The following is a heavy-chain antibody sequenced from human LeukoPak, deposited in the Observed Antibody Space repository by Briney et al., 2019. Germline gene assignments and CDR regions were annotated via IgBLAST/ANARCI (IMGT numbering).Heavy chain of an antibody. CDR2: ISSSSSTI. J-gene: IGHJ4*02. CDR3: ARGAWRGYDFWSGQIDY. CDR1: GFTFSSYS. Sequence: GGSLRLSCAASGFTFSSYSMNWVRQAPGKGLGWVSYISSSSSTIYYADSVKGRFTISRDNAKNSLYLQMNSLRAEDTAVYYCARGAWRGYDFWSGQIDYWGQGTLVTVSS. V-gene: IGHV3-48*01. D-gene: IGHD3-3*01.